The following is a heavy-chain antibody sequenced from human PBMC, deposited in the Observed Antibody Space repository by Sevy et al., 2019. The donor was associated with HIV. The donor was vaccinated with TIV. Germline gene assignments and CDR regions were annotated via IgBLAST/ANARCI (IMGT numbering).Heavy chain of an antibody. J-gene: IGHJ4*02. V-gene: IGHV4-59*01. D-gene: IGHD2-8*01. Sequence: SETLSLTCTVSGGSISSYYWSWIRQPPGKGLEWIGYIYYSASTNYNPSLKSRVTISVDTSKNQFCLKLSSVTAADTAVYYCARLMSLGYYFDYWGQGTLVTVSS. CDR1: GGSISSYY. CDR2: IYYSAST. CDR3: ARLMSLGYYFDY.